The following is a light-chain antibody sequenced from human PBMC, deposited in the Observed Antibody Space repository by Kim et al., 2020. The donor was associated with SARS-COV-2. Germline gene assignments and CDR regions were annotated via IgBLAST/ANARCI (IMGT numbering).Light chain of an antibody. J-gene: IGLJ1*01. CDR1: SSNIGSNY. CDR3: AAWDDSLSGYV. V-gene: IGLV1-47*02. Sequence: GQRVPISGSGSSSNIGSNYVYWYQQLPGTAPKLLIYSNNQRPSGVPDRFSGSKSGTSASLAISGLRSEDEADYYCAAWDDSLSGYVFGTGTKVTVL. CDR2: SNN.